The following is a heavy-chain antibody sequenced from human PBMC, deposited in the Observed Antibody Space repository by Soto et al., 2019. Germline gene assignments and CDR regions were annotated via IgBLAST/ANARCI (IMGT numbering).Heavy chain of an antibody. V-gene: IGHV4-61*01. CDR3: ARYSSNWFQTEGMDV. CDR2: IFYNGTT. Sequence: SETLSLTCTVSGVSVSGSSCWTWIRQAPGEGLEWIGCIFYNGTTNYNPSLRSPVTISVDTSKNQFSLKVTSVTAADTAVYYCARYSSNWFQTEGMDVWGQGTTVTVSS. D-gene: IGHD6-13*01. J-gene: IGHJ6*02. CDR1: GVSVSGSSC.